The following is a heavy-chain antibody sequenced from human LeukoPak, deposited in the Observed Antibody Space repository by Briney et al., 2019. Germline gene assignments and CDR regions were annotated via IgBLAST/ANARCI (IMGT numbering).Heavy chain of an antibody. Sequence: PSQTLSLTCTVSGGSISSGGYYWSWIRQHPGKGLEWIGYIYYSGSTNYNPSLKSRVTISVDTSKNQFSLKLSSVTAADTAVYYCARGGRGYSYGPYHYYGMDVWGQGTTVTVSS. CDR1: GGSISSGGYY. V-gene: IGHV4-31*03. J-gene: IGHJ6*02. CDR2: IYYSGST. CDR3: ARGGRGYSYGPYHYYGMDV. D-gene: IGHD5-18*01.